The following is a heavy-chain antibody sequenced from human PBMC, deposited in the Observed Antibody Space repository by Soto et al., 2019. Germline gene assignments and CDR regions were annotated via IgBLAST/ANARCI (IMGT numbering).Heavy chain of an antibody. J-gene: IGHJ4*02. CDR3: ARIWDSSGNIPPWFDY. V-gene: IGHV2-70*01. CDR2: IDWDDDK. D-gene: IGHD3-22*01. Sequence: SGPTLVNPTQTLTLTCTFSGFSLSTSGMCVSWIRQPPGKALEWLALIDWDDDKYYSTSLKTRLTISKDTSKNQVVLTMTNMDPVDTATYYCARIWDSSGNIPPWFDYWGQGTLVTVSS. CDR1: GFSLSTSGMC.